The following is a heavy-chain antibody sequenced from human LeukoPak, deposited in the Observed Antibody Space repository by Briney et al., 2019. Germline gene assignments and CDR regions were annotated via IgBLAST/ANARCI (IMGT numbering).Heavy chain of an antibody. V-gene: IGHV3-21*01. CDR2: ISSSSSYI. Sequence: GSLRLSCAASGFTFSSYSMNWVRQAPGKGLEWVSSISSSSSYIYYADSVKGRFTISRDNAKNSLYLQMNSLRAEDTAVYYCARARSGRSLIGAFDIWGQGTMVTVSS. CDR1: GFTFSSYS. CDR3: ARARSGRSLIGAFDI. J-gene: IGHJ3*02. D-gene: IGHD3-10*01.